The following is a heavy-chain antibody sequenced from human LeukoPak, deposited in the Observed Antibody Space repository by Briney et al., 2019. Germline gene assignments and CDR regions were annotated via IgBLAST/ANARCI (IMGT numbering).Heavy chain of an antibody. V-gene: IGHV4-59*08. CDR1: GGSISSYY. Sequence: PSETLSLTRTVSGGSISSYYWSWIRQPPGKGLEWIGYIYYSGSTNYNPSLKSRVTISLDTSKTHFSLTLSSLTAADTAVYYCARSPPGWYYDNSGQYYFDTWGQGALVTVSS. CDR3: ARSPPGWYYDNSGQYYFDT. J-gene: IGHJ4*02. D-gene: IGHD3-22*01. CDR2: IYYSGST.